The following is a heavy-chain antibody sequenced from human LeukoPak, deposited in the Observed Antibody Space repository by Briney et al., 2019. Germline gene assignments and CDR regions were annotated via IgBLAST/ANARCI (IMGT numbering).Heavy chain of an antibody. CDR1: GFTFSSYS. J-gene: IGHJ5*02. D-gene: IGHD5-18*01. V-gene: IGHV3-21*01. CDR3: ARVGLDTAAWHISWFDP. Sequence: GGSLRLSCAASGFTFSSYSMNWVRQAPGKGLEWVSSIGSSSSYIYYADSVKGRFTISRDNAKNSLYLQMNSLRAEDTAVYYCARVGLDTAAWHISWFDPWGQGTRVTVSS. CDR2: IGSSSSYI.